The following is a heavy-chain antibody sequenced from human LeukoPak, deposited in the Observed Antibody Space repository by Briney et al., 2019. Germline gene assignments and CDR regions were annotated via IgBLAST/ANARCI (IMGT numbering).Heavy chain of an antibody. CDR1: GGSISSYY. J-gene: IGHJ4*02. V-gene: IGHV4-4*07. CDR2: IYTSGST. D-gene: IGHD4-17*01. Sequence: SEALSLTCTVSGGSISSYYWSWIRQPAGKGLEWIGRIYTSGSTNYNPSLKSRVTISVDKSKNQFSLKLSSVTAADTAVYYCAREGDGDYGYYFDYWGQGTLVTVSS. CDR3: AREGDGDYGYYFDY.